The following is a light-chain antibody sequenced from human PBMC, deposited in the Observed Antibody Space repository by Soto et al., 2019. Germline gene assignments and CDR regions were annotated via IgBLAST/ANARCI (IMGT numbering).Light chain of an antibody. V-gene: IGLV2-11*01. CDR1: SSDVGGYNY. CDR2: DVS. CDR3: YSSAGISYV. Sequence: QSAPTQPRSVSGSPGQSVTISCTGTSSDVGGYNYVSWYQQHPGKAPKLMIYDVSKRPSGVPDRFSGSKSGNTASLTISGLQAEDEADYYCYSSAGISYVFGTGTKVTVI. J-gene: IGLJ1*01.